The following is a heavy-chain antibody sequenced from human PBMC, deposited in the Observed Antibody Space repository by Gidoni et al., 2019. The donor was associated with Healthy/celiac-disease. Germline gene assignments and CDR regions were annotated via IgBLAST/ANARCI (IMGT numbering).Heavy chain of an antibody. V-gene: IGHV4-39*01. J-gene: IGHJ3*02. CDR3: ARHLVDRLDDYGDYEEAFDI. D-gene: IGHD4-17*01. Sequence: QLQLQESGPGLVKPSETLSLTCTVSGGSISSSSYYWGWIRQPPGKGLDWIGSIYYSGSTYYNPSLKSRVTISVDTSKNQFSLKLSSVTAADTAVYYCARHLVDRLDDYGDYEEAFDIWGQGTMVTVSS. CDR2: IYYSGST. CDR1: GGSISSSSYY.